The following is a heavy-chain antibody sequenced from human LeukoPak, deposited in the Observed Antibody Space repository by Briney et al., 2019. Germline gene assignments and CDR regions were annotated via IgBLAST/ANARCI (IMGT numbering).Heavy chain of an antibody. CDR3: AGEGNCSFATCPGLDY. CDR2: ISRSGDT. CDR1: GGSISSFY. V-gene: IGHV4-59*12. D-gene: IGHD2-15*01. Sequence: PPETLSLTCTVSGGSISSFYWTWIPQPPGKGLEWIGYISRSGDTYYNPSLKSRVTISVDRSKNQFSLKLTSVTAADTAVYYCAGEGNCSFATCPGLDYWGQGTLVTVSS. J-gene: IGHJ4*02.